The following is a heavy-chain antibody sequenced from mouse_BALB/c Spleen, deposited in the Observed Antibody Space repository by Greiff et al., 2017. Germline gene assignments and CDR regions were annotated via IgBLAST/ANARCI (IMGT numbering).Heavy chain of an antibody. CDR3: ARQEAARAMDY. J-gene: IGHJ4*01. Sequence: EVQGVESGGGLVKPGGSLKLSCAASGFTFSSYAMSWVRQTPEKRLEWVATISSGGSYTYYPDSVKGRFTISRDNAKNTLYLQMSSLRSEDTAMYYCARQEAARAMDYWGQGTSVTVSS. CDR1: GFTFSSYA. D-gene: IGHD3-2*02. V-gene: IGHV5-9-3*01. CDR2: ISSGGSYT.